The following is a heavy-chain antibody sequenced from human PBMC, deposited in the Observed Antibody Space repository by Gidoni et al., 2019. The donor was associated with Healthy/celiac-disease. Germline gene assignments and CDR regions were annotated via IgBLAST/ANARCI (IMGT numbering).Heavy chain of an antibody. Sequence: DVQLVVSGGGLVQPGRSLSLSCPASGFTFDDYAMHWVRHAPGKGLEWVSGISLKSGSIGYADSVKGRFTISRDNAKNSLYLQMNSLRAEDTALYYCAKNYGAYYYDSSGWYFDYWGQGTLVTVSS. V-gene: IGHV3-9*01. CDR2: ISLKSGSI. D-gene: IGHD3-22*01. CDR1: GFTFDDYA. J-gene: IGHJ4*02. CDR3: AKNYGAYYYDSSGWYFDY.